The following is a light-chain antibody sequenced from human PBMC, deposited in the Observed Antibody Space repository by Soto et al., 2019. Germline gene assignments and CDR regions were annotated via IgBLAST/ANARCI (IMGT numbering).Light chain of an antibody. Sequence: DIQMTQSPSSLSASVGDRVTITCRARQSISSYLNWYQQKPGKAPKLLIYAASSLQSGVPSRLSGSGSGTDFTLTISSLQPEDFATYYCQQSYSTPRETFGQGTKVEIK. V-gene: IGKV1-39*01. CDR3: QQSYSTPRET. CDR2: AAS. CDR1: QSISSY. J-gene: IGKJ1*01.